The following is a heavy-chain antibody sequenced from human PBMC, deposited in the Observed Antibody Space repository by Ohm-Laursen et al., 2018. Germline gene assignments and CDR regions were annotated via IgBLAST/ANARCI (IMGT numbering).Heavy chain of an antibody. Sequence: ALVKVSCKASGYTFTSYDINWVRQATGQGLEWMGWISAYNGNTNYAQKLRGRVTMTTDTSTSTAYMELRSLRSDDTAVYYCARASPPNYYGMDVWGQGTTVTVSS. V-gene: IGHV1-18*01. CDR2: ISAYNGNT. CDR1: GYTFTSYD. J-gene: IGHJ6*02. CDR3: ARASPPNYYGMDV.